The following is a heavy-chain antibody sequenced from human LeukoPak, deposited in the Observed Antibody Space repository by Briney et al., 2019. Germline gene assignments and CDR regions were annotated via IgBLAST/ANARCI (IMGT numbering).Heavy chain of an antibody. V-gene: IGHV3-74*01. CDR1: GFTFSSYW. CDR2: INSDGSST. J-gene: IGHJ5*02. Sequence: PVGSLRLSCAASGFTFSSYWMHWVRQAPGKGLVWVSRINSDGSSTSYADSVKGRFTISRDNTKNTLYLQMNSLRAEDTAVYYCARDLVGVRFDPWGQGTLVTVSS. CDR3: ARDLVGVRFDP. D-gene: IGHD2-8*01.